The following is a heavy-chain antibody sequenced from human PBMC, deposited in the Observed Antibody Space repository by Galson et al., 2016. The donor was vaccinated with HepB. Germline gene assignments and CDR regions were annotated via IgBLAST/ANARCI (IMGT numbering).Heavy chain of an antibody. CDR3: AKDDGGFGGFDY. CDR1: GLTFNSYA. J-gene: IGHJ4*02. V-gene: IGHV3-23*01. Sequence: LRLSCAGSGLTFNSYAMHWVRQAPGKGLEWVSGLRGSGSSTFYADSVKGRFTISRDKSKNTVFLQMNSLRVEDTAIYYCAKDDGGFGGFDYWGQGTLVTVSS. CDR2: LRGSGSST. D-gene: IGHD3-10*01.